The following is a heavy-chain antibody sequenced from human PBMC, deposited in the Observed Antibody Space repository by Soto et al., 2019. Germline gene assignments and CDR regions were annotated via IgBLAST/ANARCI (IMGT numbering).Heavy chain of an antibody. CDR1: GFTFSSYG. Sequence: GGSLRLSCAASGFTFSSYGMHWVRQAPGKGLEWVAVISYDGSNKYYADSVKGRFTISRDNSKNTLYLQMNSLRAEDTAVYYCAKTTIFGVVALNSGEGDFDYWGQGTLVTVSS. V-gene: IGHV3-30*18. CDR3: AKTTIFGVVALNSGEGDFDY. CDR2: ISYDGSNK. D-gene: IGHD3-3*01. J-gene: IGHJ4*02.